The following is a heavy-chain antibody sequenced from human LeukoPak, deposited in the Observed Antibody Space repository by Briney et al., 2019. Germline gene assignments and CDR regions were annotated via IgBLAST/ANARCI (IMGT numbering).Heavy chain of an antibody. CDR3: ARDLGYCSSTSCRYFDY. CDR2: IYYSGST. J-gene: IGHJ4*02. D-gene: IGHD2-2*01. CDR1: GGSISSGGYY. Sequence: SETLSLTCTVSGGSISSGGYYWSWIRQHPGKGLEWIGYIYYSGSTYYNPSLKSRITISVDTSKNQFSLKLSSVTAADTAVYYCARDLGYCSSTSCRYFDYWGQGTLVTVSS. V-gene: IGHV4-31*03.